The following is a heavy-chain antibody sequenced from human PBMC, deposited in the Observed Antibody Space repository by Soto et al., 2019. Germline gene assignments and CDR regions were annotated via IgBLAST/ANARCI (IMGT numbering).Heavy chain of an antibody. V-gene: IGHV1-46*01. CDR1: GYTFTSYY. J-gene: IGHJ6*02. CDR3: ARVYMPGPQYYYGMDV. D-gene: IGHD2-2*01. CDR2: INPSGGST. Sequence: ASVKVSCKASGYTFTSYYMHWVRQAPGQGLEWMGIINPSGGSTSYAQKFQGRVTMTRDTSTSTVYMELSSLRSEDTAVYYCARVYMPGPQYYYGMDVWGQGTTVTVSS.